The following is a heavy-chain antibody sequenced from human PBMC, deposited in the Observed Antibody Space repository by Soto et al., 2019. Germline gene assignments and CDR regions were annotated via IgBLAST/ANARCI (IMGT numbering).Heavy chain of an antibody. J-gene: IGHJ3*02. CDR2: ISSSGSTI. V-gene: IGHV3-11*01. CDR1: GFTFSDYY. Sequence: SGGSLRLSCAASGFTFSDYYMSWIRQAPGKGLEWVSYISSSGSTIYYADSVKGRFTISRDNAKNSLYLQMNSLRAEDTAVYYCARPHDYGDYANAFDIWGQGTMVTVSS. CDR3: ARPHDYGDYANAFDI. D-gene: IGHD4-17*01.